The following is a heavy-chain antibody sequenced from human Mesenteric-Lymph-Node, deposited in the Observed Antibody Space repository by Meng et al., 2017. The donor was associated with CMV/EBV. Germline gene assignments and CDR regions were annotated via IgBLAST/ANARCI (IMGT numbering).Heavy chain of an antibody. CDR1: GFTFAGSH. CDR2: ISPGGATI. CDR3: ARGTVTTTAFDI. V-gene: IGHV3-11*04. D-gene: IGHD4-17*01. Sequence: GESLKISCAASGFTFAGSHMSWIRQAPGKGLEWVSYISPGGATIYYADSVKGRFTISRDNAKNSLYLQMNSLRAEDTAVYYCARGTVTTTAFDIWGQGTMVTVSS. J-gene: IGHJ3*02.